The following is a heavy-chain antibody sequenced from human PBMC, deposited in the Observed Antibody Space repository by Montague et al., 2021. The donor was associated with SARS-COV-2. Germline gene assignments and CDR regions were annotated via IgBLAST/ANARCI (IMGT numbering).Heavy chain of an antibody. J-gene: IGHJ6*02. Sequence: TLSLTCTVSGGSISSGGYYWSWIRQHPGKGLEWIGYIYYSGSTYYNPSLKSRVTISVDTSKNQFSLKLSSVTAADTAVYYCARYEGYYDILTGYSTPYYYYGMDVWGQGTTVIVSS. D-gene: IGHD3-9*01. CDR2: IYYSGST. CDR1: GGSISSGGYY. CDR3: ARYEGYYDILTGYSTPYYYYGMDV. V-gene: IGHV4-31*03.